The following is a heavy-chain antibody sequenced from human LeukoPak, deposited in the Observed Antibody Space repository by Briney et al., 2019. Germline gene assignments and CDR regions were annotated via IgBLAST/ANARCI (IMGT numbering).Heavy chain of an antibody. CDR2: ISYSGST. D-gene: IGHD5-18*01. Sequence: SETLSLTCTVSGGSISSYYWSWIRQPPGKGLEWIGYISYSGSTNYNPSLKSRVTISIDASKKKFSLNLSSVTAADTAVYYCARDQELRRAYTYDSNNYYYGMDVWGQGTTVTVSS. J-gene: IGHJ6*02. V-gene: IGHV4-59*01. CDR3: ARDQELRRAYTYDSNNYYYGMDV. CDR1: GGSISSYY.